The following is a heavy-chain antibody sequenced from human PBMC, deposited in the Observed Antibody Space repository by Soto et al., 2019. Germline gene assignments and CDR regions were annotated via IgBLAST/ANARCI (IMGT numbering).Heavy chain of an antibody. Sequence: TGGSLRLSCGASGFTFSSYGMHWVRQAPGKGLEWVAVIWYDGSNKYYADSVKGRFTISRDNSKNTLYLQMNSLRAEDTAVYYCARDILDYSSGWSGIDYWGQGTLVTVSS. J-gene: IGHJ4*02. CDR1: GFTFSSYG. V-gene: IGHV3-33*01. CDR2: IWYDGSNK. CDR3: ARDILDYSSGWSGIDY. D-gene: IGHD6-19*01.